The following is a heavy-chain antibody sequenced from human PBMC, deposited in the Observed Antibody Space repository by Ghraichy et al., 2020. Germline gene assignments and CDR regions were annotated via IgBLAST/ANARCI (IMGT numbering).Heavy chain of an antibody. Sequence: SETLSLTCAVYGGSFSGYYWSWIRQPPGKGLEWIGEINHSGSTNYNPSLKSRVTISVDTSKNQFSLKLSSVTAADTAVYYCARSRGSSRLWGRYYGMDVWGQGTTVTVSS. CDR1: GGSFSGYY. V-gene: IGHV4-34*01. D-gene: IGHD6-13*01. J-gene: IGHJ6*02. CDR3: ARSRGSSRLWGRYYGMDV. CDR2: INHSGST.